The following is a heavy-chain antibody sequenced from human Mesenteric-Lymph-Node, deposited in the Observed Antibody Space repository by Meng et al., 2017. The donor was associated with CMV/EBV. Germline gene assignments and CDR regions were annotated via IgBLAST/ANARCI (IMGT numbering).Heavy chain of an antibody. V-gene: IGHV3-23*01. CDR1: GFTFSTYA. CDR3: EAPERDY. CDR2: ISSGGETT. J-gene: IGHJ4*02. Sequence: GGSLRLSCAASGFTFSTYAMNWVRQAPGKGLEWVSAISSGGETTYYADSVRGRFTISRDNSKNTLYLQMNSLRAEDTAVYYCEAPERDYWGQGTLVTVSS.